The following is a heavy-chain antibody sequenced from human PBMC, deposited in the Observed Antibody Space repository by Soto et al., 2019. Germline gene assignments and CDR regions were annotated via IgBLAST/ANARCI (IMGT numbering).Heavy chain of an antibody. CDR3: ARDGGEGYGMDV. Sequence: GGSLRLSCAASGFTFSSYAMHWVRQAPGKGLEWVAVISYDGSNKYYADSVKGRFTISRDNSKNTLYLQMNSLRAEDTAVYYCARDGGEGYGMDVWGQGTTVTGS. CDR1: GFTFSSYA. D-gene: IGHD2-15*01. V-gene: IGHV3-30-3*01. CDR2: ISYDGSNK. J-gene: IGHJ6*02.